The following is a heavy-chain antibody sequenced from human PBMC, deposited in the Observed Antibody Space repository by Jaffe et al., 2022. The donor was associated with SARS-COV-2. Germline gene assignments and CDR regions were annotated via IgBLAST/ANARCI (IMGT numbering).Heavy chain of an antibody. D-gene: IGHD2-2*01. CDR2: INHSGST. Sequence: QVQLQQWGAGLLKPSETLSLTCAVYGGSFSGYYWSWIRQPPGKGLEWIGEINHSGSTNYNPSLKSRVTISVDTSKNQFSLKLSSVTAADTAVYYCARAWADCSSTSCYALYFDYWGQGTLVTVSS. CDR3: ARAWADCSSTSCYALYFDY. V-gene: IGHV4-34*01. CDR1: GGSFSGYY. J-gene: IGHJ4*02.